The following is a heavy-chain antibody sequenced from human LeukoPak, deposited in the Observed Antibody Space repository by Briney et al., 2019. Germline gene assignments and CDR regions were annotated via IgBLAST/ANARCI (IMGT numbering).Heavy chain of an antibody. J-gene: IGHJ4*02. V-gene: IGHV3-7*01. CDR1: GFTFSSYW. CDR2: IKQDGSEK. Sequence: GGSLRLSCVASGFTFSSYWMSWVRQAPGKGQEWVANIKQDGSEKYYVDSVKGRFTISRDNAKNSLYLQMNSLRAEDTAVYYCARLRRDGYPRRYYFDYWGQGTLVTVSS. D-gene: IGHD5-24*01. CDR3: ARLRRDGYPRRYYFDY.